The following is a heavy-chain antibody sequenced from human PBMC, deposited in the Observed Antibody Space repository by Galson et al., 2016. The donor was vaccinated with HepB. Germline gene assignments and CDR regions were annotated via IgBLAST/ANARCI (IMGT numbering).Heavy chain of an antibody. V-gene: IGHV4-61*01. CDR1: GASVSSGSYY. Sequence: SETLSLTCTVSGASVSSGSYYWTWIRQPPGKGLEWIGYIYHSESTNYNKYLKSRLTISIDTSKNQFSLKLSSVTAADTAVYYCARWRSSPTVFDPWGQGSLVTVSS. D-gene: IGHD6-13*01. CDR3: ARWRSSPTVFDP. CDR2: IYHSEST. J-gene: IGHJ5*02.